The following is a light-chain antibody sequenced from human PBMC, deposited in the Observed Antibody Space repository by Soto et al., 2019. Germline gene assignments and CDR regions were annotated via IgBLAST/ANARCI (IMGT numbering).Light chain of an antibody. CDR2: GAS. CDR3: QQYNDWPGT. V-gene: IGKV3-15*01. J-gene: IGKJ1*01. Sequence: EIVLTQSPATLSVSPGDRAALSCRASQSVGNNLAWYQQKPGQAPRLLIYGASTRATGIPARFSGSGSGTEFTLIISSLQSEDFAAYHCQQYNDWPGTFGQGTKVEIK. CDR1: QSVGNN.